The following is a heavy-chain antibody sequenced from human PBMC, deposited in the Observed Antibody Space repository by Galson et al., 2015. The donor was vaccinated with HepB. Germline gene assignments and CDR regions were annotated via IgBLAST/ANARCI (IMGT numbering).Heavy chain of an antibody. CDR2: IIPIFGTA. V-gene: IGHV1-69*13. Sequence: SVKVSCKASGGTFSSYAISWVRQAPGQGLEWMGGIIPIFGTANYAQKFQGRVTITADESTSTAYMELRSLRSDDTAVYYCARVGAAAGTEINWFDPWGQGTLVTVSS. CDR1: GGTFSSYA. J-gene: IGHJ5*02. D-gene: IGHD6-13*01. CDR3: ARVGAAAGTEINWFDP.